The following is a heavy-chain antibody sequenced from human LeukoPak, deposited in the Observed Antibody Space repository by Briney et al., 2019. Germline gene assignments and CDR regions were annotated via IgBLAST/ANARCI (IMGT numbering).Heavy chain of an antibody. CDR1: GGSISSGGYY. CDR2: IYYSGST. CDR3: AREIGRSPTWFDP. Sequence: SETLSLTCTVSGGSISSGGYYWSWIRQHPGTGLEWIGYIYYSGSTYYNPSLKSRVTISVDTSKNQFSLKLSSVTAADTAVYYCAREIGRSPTWFDPWGQGTLVTVSS. J-gene: IGHJ5*02. D-gene: IGHD2-21*01. V-gene: IGHV4-31*03.